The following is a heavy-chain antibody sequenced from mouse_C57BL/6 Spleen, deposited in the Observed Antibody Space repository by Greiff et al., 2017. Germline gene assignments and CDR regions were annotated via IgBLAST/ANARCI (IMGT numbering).Heavy chain of an antibody. J-gene: IGHJ4*01. V-gene: IGHV1-82*01. Sequence: QVQLQQSGPELVKPGASVKISCKASGYAFSSSWMNWVKQRPGKGLEWIGRIYPGDGDTNYNGKFKGKATLTADKSYSTAYMQLISLTSEDSAVYFSARVEYAMDYWGQGTSVTVSS. CDR3: ARVEYAMDY. CDR1: GYAFSSSW. CDR2: IYPGDGDT.